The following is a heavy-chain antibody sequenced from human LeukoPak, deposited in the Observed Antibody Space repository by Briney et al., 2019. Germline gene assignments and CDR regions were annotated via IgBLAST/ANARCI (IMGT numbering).Heavy chain of an antibody. CDR2: ISYDETEK. V-gene: IGHV3-30*18. CDR3: VKGARLLEWPPLGAFGI. CDR1: GFTFSKYG. J-gene: IGHJ3*02. D-gene: IGHD3-3*01. Sequence: PGNSLRLSCGASGFTFSKYGMHWVRQAPGKGLEWVATISYDETEKNYVDSVKGRFIISRDNSKNTLYLEMNSLRVEDTAVYYCVKGARLLEWPPLGAFGIWGQGTMVTVSS.